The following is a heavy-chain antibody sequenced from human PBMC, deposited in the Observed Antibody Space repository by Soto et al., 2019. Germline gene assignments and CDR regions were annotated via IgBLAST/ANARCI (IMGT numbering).Heavy chain of an antibody. CDR1: RGSVSSGGYS. V-gene: IGHV4-30-2*01. CDR3: TRGVLA. Sequence: QVQLQESGSRLVRPSQTLSLTCSVSRGSVSSGGYSWSWIRQAPGKGLEWIGFISPSGSPAYNPSLKIRVSISVDTSNNQISLELSSVTAADTAVYYCTRGVLAWGPGTLVTVSS. J-gene: IGHJ5*02. CDR2: ISPSGSP. D-gene: IGHD2-8*01.